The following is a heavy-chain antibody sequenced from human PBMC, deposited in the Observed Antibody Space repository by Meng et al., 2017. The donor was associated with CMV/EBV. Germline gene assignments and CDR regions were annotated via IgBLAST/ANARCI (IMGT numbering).Heavy chain of an antibody. CDR3: ARVGGGNWFDP. Sequence: GQWVEVGGGGKKPGASVKVSCKASGDTLTGYYMHWVRQAPGQGLEWMGWINPNSGGTNYAQKFQGRVTMTRDTSISTAYMELSRLRSDDTAVYYCARVGGGNWFDPWGQGTLVTVSS. V-gene: IGHV1-2*02. J-gene: IGHJ5*02. D-gene: IGHD3-16*01. CDR1: GDTLTGYY. CDR2: INPNSGGT.